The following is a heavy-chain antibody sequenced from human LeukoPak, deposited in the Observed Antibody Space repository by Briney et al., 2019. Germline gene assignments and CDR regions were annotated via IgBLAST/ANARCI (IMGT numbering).Heavy chain of an antibody. J-gene: IGHJ4*02. CDR2: SYSGGSS. CDR1: GFTVSTNY. CDR3: AKLRGGTTRNSYDY. V-gene: IGHV3-53*01. Sequence: GGSLRLSCAASGFTVSTNYMSWVRQAPGKGLEWVSVSYSGGSSYYADSVKGRFTISRDNSKNTLYLQMNSLRAEDTAVYYCAKLRGGTTRNSYDYWGQGTLVTVSS. D-gene: IGHD1-7*01.